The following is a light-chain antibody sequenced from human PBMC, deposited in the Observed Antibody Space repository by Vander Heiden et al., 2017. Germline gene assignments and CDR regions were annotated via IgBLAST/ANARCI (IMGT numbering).Light chain of an antibody. V-gene: IGKV3-11*01. CDR1: QSVSRY. J-gene: IGKJ2*01. CDR3: QQRRNWPPYT. Sequence: EIVLTQSPATLSLSPGERATLSCRASQSVSRYLAWYQQKPGQAPRLLIYDASNRATGIPARFSGSGSGTDFTLTISSREPEDFAVYYCQQRRNWPPYTFGQGTKLEIK. CDR2: DAS.